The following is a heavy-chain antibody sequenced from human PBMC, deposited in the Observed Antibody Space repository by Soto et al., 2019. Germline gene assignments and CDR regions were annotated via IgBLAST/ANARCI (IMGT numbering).Heavy chain of an antibody. CDR3: TSNDFSYYYYGMDV. J-gene: IGHJ6*02. CDR1: GFTFGYYA. D-gene: IGHD3-3*01. V-gene: IGHV3-49*04. Sequence: PGGSLRLSCTASGFTFGYYAMSWVRQAPGKGLEWVGFIRSKAYGGTTEYAASVKGRFTTSRDDSKSIAYLQMNSLKTEDTAVYYCTSNDFSYYYYGMDVWGQGTTVTVSS. CDR2: IRSKAYGGTT.